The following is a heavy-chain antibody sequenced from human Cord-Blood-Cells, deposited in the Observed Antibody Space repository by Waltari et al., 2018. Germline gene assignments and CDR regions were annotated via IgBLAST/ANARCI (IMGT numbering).Heavy chain of an antibody. CDR3: ARGGNSFDY. D-gene: IGHD2-15*01. V-gene: IGHV3-48*01. Sequence: EVQLVESGGGLVQPGGSLRLSCAASGFTFSSYSMNWVRQAPGKGLEWVSYISSSSSTIYDADSVKGRFTIARDNAKNSLYLQMNSLRVEDTAVYYCARGGNSFDYWGQGTLVTVSS. J-gene: IGHJ4*02. CDR2: ISSSSSTI. CDR1: GFTFSSYS.